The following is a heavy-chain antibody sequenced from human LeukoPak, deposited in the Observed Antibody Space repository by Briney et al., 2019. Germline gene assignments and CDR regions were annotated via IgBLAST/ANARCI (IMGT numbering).Heavy chain of an antibody. CDR1: GFTFSSYS. D-gene: IGHD3-10*01. J-gene: IGHJ3*02. Sequence: GGSLRLSCAASGFTFSSYSMNWVRQGPGEGLEWVSYINSASNLIHYADSVKGRFTISRDNAKNSLNLQMNGLRDEDTAVYYCAREGYYGAFDIWGQGTVVTVSS. CDR3: AREGYYGAFDI. CDR2: INSASNLI. V-gene: IGHV3-48*02.